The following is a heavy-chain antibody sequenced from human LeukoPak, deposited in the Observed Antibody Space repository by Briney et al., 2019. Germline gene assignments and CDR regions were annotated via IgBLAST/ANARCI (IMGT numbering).Heavy chain of an antibody. J-gene: IGHJ4*02. CDR2: IIPIFGTA. V-gene: IGHV1-69*13. D-gene: IGHD3-3*01. CDR3: AIGPLYRFLEWLSHYYFDY. CDR1: GGTFSSYA. Sequence: ASVKVSCKASGGTFSSYAISWVRQAPGQGLEWMGGIIPIFGTANYAQKFQGRVTITADESTSTAYMELSSLRFEDTAVYYCAIGPLYRFLEWLSHYYFDYWGQGTLVTVSS.